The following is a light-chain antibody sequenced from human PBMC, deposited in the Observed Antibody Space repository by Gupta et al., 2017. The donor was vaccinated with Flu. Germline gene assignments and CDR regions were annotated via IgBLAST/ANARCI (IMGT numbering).Light chain of an antibody. V-gene: IGKV3-20*01. CDR3: HQYDSSPIT. CDR2: GAS. J-gene: IGKJ4*01. Sequence: PATLSLSPGERATLADRASKSVSSRYLAWYQQKPGQAPRLLIYGASSRATGSPERLSGSGYETDFTLTISRREPEDFAVYYGHQYDSSPITFDGGTKVK. CDR1: KSVSSRY.